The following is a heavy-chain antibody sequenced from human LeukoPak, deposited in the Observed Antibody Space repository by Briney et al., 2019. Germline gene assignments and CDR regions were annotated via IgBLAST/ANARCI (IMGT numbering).Heavy chain of an antibody. D-gene: IGHD3-10*01. V-gene: IGHV4-38-2*02. J-gene: IGHJ4*02. CDR1: GYSISSDYY. Sequence: SETLSLTCTVSGYSISSDYYWSWIRQPPGKGLEWIGYIYYSGSTYYNPSLKSRVTISVDTSKNQFSLKLSSVTAADTAVYYCAREFTLLGEGVTFDYWGQGTLVTVSS. CDR3: AREFTLLGEGVTFDY. CDR2: IYYSGST.